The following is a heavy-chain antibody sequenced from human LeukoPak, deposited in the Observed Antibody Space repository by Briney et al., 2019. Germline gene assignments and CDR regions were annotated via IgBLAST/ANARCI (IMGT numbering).Heavy chain of an antibody. CDR3: AKDFGDSYYYYMDV. V-gene: IGHV3-9*01. Sequence: GRSLRLSCAASGFTFDDYAMHWVRQAPGKGLEWVSGISWNSGSIGYADSVKGRFTISRDNAKNSLYLQMNSLRAEDTALYYCAKDFGDSYYYYMDVWGKGTTVTVSS. CDR1: GFTFDDYA. J-gene: IGHJ6*03. CDR2: ISWNSGSI. D-gene: IGHD3-10*01.